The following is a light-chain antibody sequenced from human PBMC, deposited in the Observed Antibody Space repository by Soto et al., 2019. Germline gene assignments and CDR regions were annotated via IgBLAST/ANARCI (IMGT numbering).Light chain of an antibody. CDR1: SSDVGSYDL. J-gene: IGLJ2*01. Sequence: QSALPQPASVSGSPGQSITISCTGTSSDVGSYDLVSWYQQHPGKAPKLMIYEVSKRPSGVSNRFSGSKSGNTASLTISGLQAEDESDYYCCSYAGGSTYVVFGGGTKLTVL. V-gene: IGLV2-23*02. CDR3: CSYAGGSTYVV. CDR2: EVS.